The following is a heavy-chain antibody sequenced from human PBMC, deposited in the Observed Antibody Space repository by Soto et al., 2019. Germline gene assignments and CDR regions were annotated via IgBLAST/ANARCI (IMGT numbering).Heavy chain of an antibody. Sequence: SETLSLTCAVSGGSFSGDLWTWIRQTPGKGLEWIGKVNHSTGTKYNPSLKSRVTISVDMSKKQFSLKLSSLTAADTGVYYCAFRYDFYYGFDVWGQGTTVTVSS. CDR3: AFRYDFYYGFDV. CDR1: GGSFSGDL. J-gene: IGHJ6*02. CDR2: VNHSTGT. V-gene: IGHV4-34*01.